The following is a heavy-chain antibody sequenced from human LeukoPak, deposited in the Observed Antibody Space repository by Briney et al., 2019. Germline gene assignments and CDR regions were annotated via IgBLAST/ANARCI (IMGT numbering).Heavy chain of an antibody. CDR3: ARDGSSWYKEFDY. CDR1: GYTFTGYY. Sequence: ASVKVSCKASGYTFTGYYMHWVRQAPGQGLEWMGWINPNSGGTNYAQKFQGRVTMTRDRSISTAYMELSRLRSDDTAVYYCARDGSSWYKEFDYWGQGTLVTVSS. J-gene: IGHJ4*02. CDR2: INPNSGGT. V-gene: IGHV1-2*02. D-gene: IGHD6-13*01.